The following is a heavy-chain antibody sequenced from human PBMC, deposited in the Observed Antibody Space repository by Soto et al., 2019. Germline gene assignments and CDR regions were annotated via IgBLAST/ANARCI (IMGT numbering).Heavy chain of an antibody. V-gene: IGHV3-21*06. J-gene: IGHJ3*01. CDR3: ARDLRGHYGP. Sequence: WGSLRLSCEGSGFNFINFSIIFFRHAPWKWLEWVSSVSGSSSYIYYADSVKGRFTVSRDNANNLVFLQMNGLRPEGTAMYYCARDLRGHYGPWGQGTMVTVSS. CDR1: GFNFINFS. CDR2: VSGSSSYI. D-gene: IGHD4-17*01.